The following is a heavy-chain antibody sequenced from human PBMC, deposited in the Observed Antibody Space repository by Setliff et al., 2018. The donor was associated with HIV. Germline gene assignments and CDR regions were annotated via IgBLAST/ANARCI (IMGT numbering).Heavy chain of an antibody. Sequence: PGESLKISCAVAGFSFSNYAMTWVRQAPGKGLEWVSAIAGTSASTYYADSVKGRFTTSRDSSKSMLYLQMNSLRVEDTAIYYCAKPLTQWGVSPYHYAFGVWGQGTTV. CDR1: GFSFSNYA. CDR3: AKPLTQWGVSPYHYAFGV. V-gene: IGHV3-23*01. D-gene: IGHD1-26*01. J-gene: IGHJ6*02. CDR2: IAGTSAST.